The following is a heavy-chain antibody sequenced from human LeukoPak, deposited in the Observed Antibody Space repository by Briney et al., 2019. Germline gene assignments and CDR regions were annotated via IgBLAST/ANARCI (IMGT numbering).Heavy chain of an antibody. D-gene: IGHD2-2*01. CDR1: GGSISSYY. J-gene: IGHJ5*02. CDR2: IYYSGST. CDR3: ARLSCSSTSCYYNWFDP. V-gene: IGHV4-59*01. Sequence: SETLSLTCTVSGGSISSYYWSWIRQPPGKGLEWIGYIYYSGSTNYNPSLKSRVTISVDTSKSQFSLKLSSVTAADTAVYYCARLSCSSTSCYYNWFDPWGQGTLVTVSS.